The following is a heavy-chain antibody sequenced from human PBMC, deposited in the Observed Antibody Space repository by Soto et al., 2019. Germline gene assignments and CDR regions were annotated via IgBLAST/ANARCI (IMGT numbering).Heavy chain of an antibody. CDR2: IHFSGTT. Sequence: PSETLSLTCTVSGGSISTYYWSWIRQPPGKGLEWIGYIHFSGTTNYNPSLKSRVTMSVDTSRNQFSLNLSSVTAADTAVYFCARDPLAAKLYFDYWGQGSLVTVSS. CDR1: GGSISTYY. V-gene: IGHV4-59*01. J-gene: IGHJ4*02. D-gene: IGHD2-15*01. CDR3: ARDPLAAKLYFDY.